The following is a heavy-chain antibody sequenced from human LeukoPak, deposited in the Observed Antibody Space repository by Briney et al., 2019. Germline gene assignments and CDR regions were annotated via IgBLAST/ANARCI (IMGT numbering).Heavy chain of an antibody. CDR1: GFTFTSYE. CDR3: ARDYYGSGSYFFDY. CDR2: MNPRSGNA. V-gene: IGHV1-8*01. D-gene: IGHD3-10*01. Sequence: ASVKVSCQASGFTFTSYEINWVRQARGQGLEWMGWMNPRSGNAAYVQKFQGRVTMTRNTSITTAYMELSSLRSEDTAVYYCARDYYGSGSYFFDYWGQGTLVTVSS. J-gene: IGHJ4*02.